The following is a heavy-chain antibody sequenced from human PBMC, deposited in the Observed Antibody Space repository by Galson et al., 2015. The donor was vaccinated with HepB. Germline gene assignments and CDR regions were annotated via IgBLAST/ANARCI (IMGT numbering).Heavy chain of an antibody. CDR1: GFTFNIYS. CDR3: ARGREAFCGSDCYDAFDI. CDR2: ISSSSSYI. D-gene: IGHD2-21*01. V-gene: IGHV3-21*01. Sequence: SLRLSCAASGFTFNIYSMNWVRQAPGKGLEWVSFISSSSSYIYYADSVKGRFTISRDNAKNSLYLQMNSLRAEDTAVYYCARGREAFCGSDCYDAFDIWGQGTMVTVSS. J-gene: IGHJ3*02.